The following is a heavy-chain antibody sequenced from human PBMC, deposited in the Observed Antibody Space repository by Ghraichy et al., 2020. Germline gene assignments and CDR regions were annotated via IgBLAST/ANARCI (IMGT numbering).Heavy chain of an antibody. Sequence: GESLNISCKGSGYNFPSYWIGWVRQMPGRGLEWMGLIYPGDSDTRYSPSFHDQVTISADKSIKTAYLQWSSLKASDTAMYYCARRGTAGTLDNWFDPWGQGTLVTVSS. J-gene: IGHJ5*02. CDR1: GYNFPSYW. CDR3: ARRGTAGTLDNWFDP. CDR2: IYPGDSDT. D-gene: IGHD6-13*01. V-gene: IGHV5-51*01.